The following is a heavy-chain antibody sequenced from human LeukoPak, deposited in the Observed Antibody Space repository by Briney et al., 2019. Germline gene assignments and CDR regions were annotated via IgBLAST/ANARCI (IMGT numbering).Heavy chain of an antibody. CDR2: VGHEDGTT. CDR1: GSALSKIS. V-gene: IGHV1-24*01. Sequence: ASVRVSCKVSGSALSKISIDWVRQAPGKGLEWMGTVGHEDGTTIHAQKFQGRFNMTVDTATDTAYMEMSSLMSEDTAIYHCATGAIVFDFWGQGTLVTVSS. CDR3: ATGAIVFDF. D-gene: IGHD3-22*01. J-gene: IGHJ4*02.